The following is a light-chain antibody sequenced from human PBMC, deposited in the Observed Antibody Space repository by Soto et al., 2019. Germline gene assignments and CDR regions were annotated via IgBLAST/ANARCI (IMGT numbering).Light chain of an antibody. CDR1: SSDVGRYNQ. CDR2: EGS. J-gene: IGLJ1*01. V-gene: IGLV2-23*01. CDR3: CSYVGSTTYV. Sequence: QSALTQPPSVSGSPGQSVTISCTGTSSDVGRYNQVSWYQQHPGKAPKVMIYEGSQRPSGVSNRFSGSKSGNTASLTISGLQAEDEADYYCCSYVGSTTYVFGTGTKVTVL.